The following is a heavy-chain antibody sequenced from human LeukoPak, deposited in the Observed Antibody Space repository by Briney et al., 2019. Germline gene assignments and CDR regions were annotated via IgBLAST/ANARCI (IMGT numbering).Heavy chain of an antibody. Sequence: SETLSLTCAVYGGSFSGYYWSWIRQPPGKGLEWIGEINHSGSTNYNPSLKSRVTISVDTSKNQFSLKLSSVTAADTAVYYCARSIPAGIAAAGIPFDYWGQGTLVTVSS. CDR3: ARSIPAGIAAAGIPFDY. CDR1: GGSFSGYY. D-gene: IGHD6-13*01. V-gene: IGHV4-34*01. J-gene: IGHJ4*02. CDR2: INHSGST.